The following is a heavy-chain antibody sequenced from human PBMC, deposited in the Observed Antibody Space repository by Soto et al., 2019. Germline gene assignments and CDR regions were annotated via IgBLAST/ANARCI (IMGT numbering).Heavy chain of an antibody. J-gene: IGHJ4*02. D-gene: IGHD6-13*01. Sequence: SETLSLTCAVSGASMSTTDWWSWVRQPPGKGLEWIGEIYHSGTTNYNPSLKSRLTMSVDKFKNHFSLTLTSVTAADTAVYYCAIPGAGDFDFWGQGTLVTVSS. V-gene: IGHV4-4*02. CDR2: IYHSGTT. CDR1: GASMSTTDW. CDR3: AIPGAGDFDF.